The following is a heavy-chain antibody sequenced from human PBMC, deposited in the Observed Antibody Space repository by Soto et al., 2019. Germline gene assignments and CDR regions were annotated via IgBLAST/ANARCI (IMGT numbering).Heavy chain of an antibody. CDR1: GYSLTTYG. Sequence: ASVKVSCKTSGYSLTTYGISWVRQAPGQGLEWMGWISGYNGNTNYAQKLQGRVTMTTDTSTSTAYMELRSLRSDDTAVYYCAREGPAPYYYYGMDVWGQGSTVTVSS. J-gene: IGHJ6*02. CDR2: ISGYNGNT. V-gene: IGHV1-18*01. CDR3: AREGPAPYYYYGMDV.